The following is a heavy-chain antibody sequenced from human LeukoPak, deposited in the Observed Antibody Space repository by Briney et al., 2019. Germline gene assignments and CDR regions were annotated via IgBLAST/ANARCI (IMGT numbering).Heavy chain of an antibody. CDR3: ARSRQASGLFNS. CDR1: GGSISSGSYS. D-gene: IGHD3-10*01. CDR2: IYPRGST. J-gene: IGHJ5*01. V-gene: IGHV4-30-2*01. Sequence: SETLSLTCAVSGGSISSGSYSWSWIRQPPGKGLEWIGYIYPRGSTYYNPSLKSRVILSLDKSANQFSLNLSSVTAADTAVYYCARSRQASGLFNSWGQGTLVVVSS.